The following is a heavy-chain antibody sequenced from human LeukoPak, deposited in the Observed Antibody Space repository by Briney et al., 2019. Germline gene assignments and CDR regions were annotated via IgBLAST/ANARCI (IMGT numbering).Heavy chain of an antibody. D-gene: IGHD2-15*01. CDR3: AKQSGPGLLVAFDI. CDR1: GFTFSSYA. V-gene: IGHV3-23*01. CDR2: ISGSGGST. J-gene: IGHJ3*02. Sequence: PGASLRLSCAASGFTFSSYAVSWVRQAPGKGLEWVSAISGSGGSTYYTDSVKGRFTISRDNSKNTLYLQMNSLRAEDTAVYYCAKQSGPGLLVAFDIWGQGTMVTVSS.